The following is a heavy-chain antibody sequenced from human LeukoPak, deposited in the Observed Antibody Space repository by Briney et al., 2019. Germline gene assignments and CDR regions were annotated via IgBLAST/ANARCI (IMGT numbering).Heavy chain of an antibody. V-gene: IGHV4-59*01. CDR3: AREYGVGAFDI. J-gene: IGHJ3*02. CDR1: GGSISSYY. D-gene: IGHD4-17*01. Sequence: SETLSLTCTVSGGSISSYYWSWIRQPPGKGLEWIGYIYYSGSTNYNPSLKSRVTISVDTSKNQFSLKLSSVTAADTAVYYCAREYGVGAFDIWGQGTMVTVSS. CDR2: IYYSGST.